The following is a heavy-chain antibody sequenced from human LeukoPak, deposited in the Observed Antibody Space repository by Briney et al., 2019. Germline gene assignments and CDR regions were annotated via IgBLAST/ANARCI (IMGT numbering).Heavy chain of an antibody. J-gene: IGHJ4*02. D-gene: IGHD3-3*01. CDR1: GFTLSSYA. CDR3: AKDRDFWSGYWDY. CDR2: ISGSGGST. V-gene: IGHV3-23*01. Sequence: GGSLRLSCAASGFTLSSYAMSWVRQAPGKGLEWVSAISGSGGSTYYADSVKGRFTISRDNSKNTLYLQMNSLRAEDTAVYYCAKDRDFWSGYWDYWGQGTLVTVSS.